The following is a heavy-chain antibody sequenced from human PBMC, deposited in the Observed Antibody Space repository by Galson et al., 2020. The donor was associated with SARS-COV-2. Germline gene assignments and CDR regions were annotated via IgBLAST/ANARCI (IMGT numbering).Heavy chain of an antibody. CDR3: AKFWPSGYDSSSSFDY. CDR1: GFTFSSYG. D-gene: IGHD5-12*01. V-gene: IGHV3-30*18. J-gene: IGHJ4*02. CDR2: ISYDGSNK. Sequence: GGSLRLSCAASGFTFSSYGMHWVRQAPGKGLEWVAVISYDGSNKYYADSVKGRFPISRDNSKNTLYLQMNSLSAEDTAVYYCAKFWPSGYDSSSSFDYWGQGTLVTVSS.